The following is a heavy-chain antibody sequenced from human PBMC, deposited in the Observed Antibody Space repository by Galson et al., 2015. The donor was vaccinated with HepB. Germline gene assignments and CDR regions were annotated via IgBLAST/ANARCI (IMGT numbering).Heavy chain of an antibody. CDR2: ISGSGGST. D-gene: IGHD1-26*01. V-gene: IGHV3-23*01. J-gene: IGHJ4*02. CDR3: AKDVVGFPWELPTGVDY. CDR1: GFTFSSYA. Sequence: SLRLSCAASGFTFSSYAMSWVRQAPGKGLEWVSAISGSGGSTYYADSVKGRFTISRDNSKNTLYLQMNSLRAEDTAVYYCAKDVVGFPWELPTGVDYWGQGTLVTVSS.